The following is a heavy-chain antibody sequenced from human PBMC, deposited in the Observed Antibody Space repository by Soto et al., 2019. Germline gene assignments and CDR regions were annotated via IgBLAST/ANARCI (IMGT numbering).Heavy chain of an antibody. V-gene: IGHV4-30-2*02. CDR1: GGSISSGGYS. CDR2: IYHSGST. D-gene: IGHD1-26*01. Sequence: SETLSLTWAVSGGSISSGGYSWSWIRQPPGKGLEWIGYIYHSGSTYYNPSLKSRVTISVDTSKNQISLNLISVTAADTAVYYCAATPRYWGQGTQVTVSS. J-gene: IGHJ4*02. CDR3: AATPRY.